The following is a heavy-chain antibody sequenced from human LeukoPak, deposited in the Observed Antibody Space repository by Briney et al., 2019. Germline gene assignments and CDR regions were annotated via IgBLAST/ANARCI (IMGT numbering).Heavy chain of an antibody. D-gene: IGHD5-12*01. J-gene: IGHJ4*02. CDR1: GGSISSYY. V-gene: IGHV4-59*01. CDR2: IYYSGST. Sequence: SSETLSLTCTVSGGSISSYYWSWIRQPPGKGLEWIGYIYYSGSTNYNPSLKSRVTISVDTSKNQFSLKLSSVTAADTAVYYCARALSGYDYFDYWGQGTLVTVSS. CDR3: ARALSGYDYFDY.